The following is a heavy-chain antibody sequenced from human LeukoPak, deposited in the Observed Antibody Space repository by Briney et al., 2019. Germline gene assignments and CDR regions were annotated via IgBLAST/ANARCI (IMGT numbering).Heavy chain of an antibody. CDR1: GFTFSSFN. CDR2: ISSSSSTI. J-gene: IGHJ5*02. Sequence: PGGSLRLSCAASGFTFSSFNMNWVRHTPGQGLEWISYISSSSSTINYADSVKGRFTISRDNAKSSLYLQMNSLRDEDAAVYYCARYPSVAATGWGRRFDHWGQGTLVTVSS. D-gene: IGHD6-13*01. V-gene: IGHV3-48*02. CDR3: ARYPSVAATGWGRRFDH.